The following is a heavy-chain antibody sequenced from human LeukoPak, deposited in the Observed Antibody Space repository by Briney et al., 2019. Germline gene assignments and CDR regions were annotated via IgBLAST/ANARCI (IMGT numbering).Heavy chain of an antibody. D-gene: IGHD3-10*01. CDR3: AKVETAYGSGSYYDY. Sequence: GGSLRLSCAASGFTFSSYGMHWDRQAPGKGLEWVAVISYDGSNKYYADSVKGRFTISRDNSKNTLYLQMNSLRAEDTAVYYCAKVETAYGSGSYYDYWGQGTLVTVSS. J-gene: IGHJ4*02. V-gene: IGHV3-30*18. CDR2: ISYDGSNK. CDR1: GFTFSSYG.